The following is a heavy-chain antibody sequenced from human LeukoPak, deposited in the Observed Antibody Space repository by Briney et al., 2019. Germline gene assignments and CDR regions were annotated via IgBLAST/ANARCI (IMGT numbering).Heavy chain of an antibody. CDR3: ARVMYSSSWTFDY. D-gene: IGHD6-13*01. J-gene: IGHJ4*02. CDR2: ISSSSYI. CDR1: GFTFSSYS. Sequence: PGGSLRLSCAASGFTFSSYSMNWVRQAPGKGLEWVSSISSSSYIYYADSVKGRFTISRDNAKNSLYLQMNSLRAEDTAVYYCARVMYSSSWTFDYWGQGTLVTVSS. V-gene: IGHV3-21*01.